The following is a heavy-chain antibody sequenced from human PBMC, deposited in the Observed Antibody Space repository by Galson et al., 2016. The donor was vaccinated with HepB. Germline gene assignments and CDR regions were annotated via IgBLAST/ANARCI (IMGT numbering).Heavy chain of an antibody. D-gene: IGHD3-22*01. V-gene: IGHV3-23*01. CDR2: FSGSGDNT. CDR3: TMISWSTSSGFGF. Sequence: SLRLSCAASGFTFSNYGMSWVRQAPGKGLEWVFAFSGSGDNTYYADSVKGRFTISRDNSRNTVYVQINSLRAEDTAIYYCTMISWSTSSGFGFWGQGTRVTVAS. J-gene: IGHJ4*02. CDR1: GFTFSNYG.